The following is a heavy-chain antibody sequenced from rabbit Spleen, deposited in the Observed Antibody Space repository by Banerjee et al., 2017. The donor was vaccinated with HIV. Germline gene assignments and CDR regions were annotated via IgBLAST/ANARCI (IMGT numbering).Heavy chain of an antibody. CDR3: ASETGTFRYFNL. Sequence: EESGGGLVRPEGSLTLTCKASGFSFSSSYWICWVRQAPGKGLEWIACIDTNDGDTDYANWPKGRFTISKTSSTTVTLQMTSLTAADTATYFCASETGTFRYFNLWGPGTLVTVS. J-gene: IGHJ4*01. CDR2: IDTNDGDT. CDR1: GFSFSSSYW. V-gene: IGHV1S45*01.